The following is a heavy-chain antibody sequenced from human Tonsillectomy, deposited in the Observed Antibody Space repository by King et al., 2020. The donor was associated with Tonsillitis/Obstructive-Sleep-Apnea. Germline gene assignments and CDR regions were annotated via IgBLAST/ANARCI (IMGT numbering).Heavy chain of an antibody. Sequence: VQLVQSGSELKKPGASVKVSCKGSGYTFTNYAMNWVRQAPGQGLEWMGWINTNTGNPTYVQGFTKRFVFSLDTSVSTAYLQISSLKAEDTAVYYCARDQGWVPAAIGSGLDWYFDRWGRGTLVTVSS. V-gene: IGHV7-4-1*02. D-gene: IGHD2-2*02. CDR2: INTNTGNP. CDR3: ARDQGWVPAAIGSGLDWYFDR. J-gene: IGHJ2*01. CDR1: GYTFTNYA.